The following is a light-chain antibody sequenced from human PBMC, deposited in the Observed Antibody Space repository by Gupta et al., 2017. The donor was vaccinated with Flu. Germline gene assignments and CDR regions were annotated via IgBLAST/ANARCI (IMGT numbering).Light chain of an antibody. V-gene: IGKV1-27*01. J-gene: IGKJ1*01. CDR2: AAS. CDR1: QGIDKY. CDR3: QKYNSAPWT. Sequence: PSSLSASVGDRVTITCRASQGIDKYLAWFQQRPGKAPDLLIYAASTLQPGVPSRFSGSGFGTDFILTINSLQPEDVATYYCQKYNSAPWTFGQGTKVE.